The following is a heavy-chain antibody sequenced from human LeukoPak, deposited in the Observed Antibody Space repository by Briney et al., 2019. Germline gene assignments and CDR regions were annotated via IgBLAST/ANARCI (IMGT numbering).Heavy chain of an antibody. D-gene: IGHD3-22*01. J-gene: IGHJ6*03. V-gene: IGHV3-7*01. CDR3: ARNPYLYESRPYYAYCYLYMDV. CDR1: GFTLKTYW. CDR2: IKQDGSDK. Sequence: GGSLRLSCAASGFTLKTYWMTWVRQAPGKGLEWVANIKQDGSDKNYVDSVEGRFTISRDNAKSSLYLQMNSLRADDTAVYFCARNPYLYESRPYYAYCYLYMDVWGKGTTVTVSS.